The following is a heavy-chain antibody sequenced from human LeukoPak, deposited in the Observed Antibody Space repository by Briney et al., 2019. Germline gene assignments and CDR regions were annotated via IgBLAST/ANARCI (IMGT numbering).Heavy chain of an antibody. V-gene: IGHV4-59*01. CDR2: IYYSGST. D-gene: IGHD3-22*01. CDR1: GASISSSY. CDR3: ARGEYYYDSSGPYFDS. Sequence: PSETLSLTCTVSGASISSSYWNWLRQTPGKGLEWIGHIYYSGSTNYNPSLQSRVTMSVDTAKRQFSLKMYSVTTADTAVYYCARGEYYYDSSGPYFDSWGQGTLVTVSS. J-gene: IGHJ4*02.